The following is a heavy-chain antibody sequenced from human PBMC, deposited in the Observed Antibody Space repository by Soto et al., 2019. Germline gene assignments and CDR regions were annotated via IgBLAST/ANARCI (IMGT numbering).Heavy chain of an antibody. CDR3: ASSRFDY. J-gene: IGHJ4*02. CDR2: ISWNSGSI. Sequence: EVQLVESGGGLVQPGRSLRLSCAASGFTFDDYAMHWVRQAPGKGLEWVSGISWNSGSIGYADSVKGRFTISRDNAKNSLYLQMNSLRAEDTALYYGASSRFDYWGQGTLVTVSS. CDR1: GFTFDDYA. V-gene: IGHV3-9*01.